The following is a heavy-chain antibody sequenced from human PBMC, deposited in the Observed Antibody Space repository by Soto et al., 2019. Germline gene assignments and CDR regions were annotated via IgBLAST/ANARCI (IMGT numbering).Heavy chain of an antibody. V-gene: IGHV3-33*01. CDR3: ARERIGGYKQIYYYYGMDV. D-gene: IGHD1-26*01. Sequence: QVQLVESGGGVVQPGRSLRLSCAASGFTFSSYGMHWVRQAPGKGLEWVAVIWYDGSNKYYADSVKGRFTISRDNYKNPIYLQMNSLKAEHTGVYYCARERIGGYKQIYYYYGMDVWGQGTTVTVSS. J-gene: IGHJ6*02. CDR2: IWYDGSNK. CDR1: GFTFSSYG.